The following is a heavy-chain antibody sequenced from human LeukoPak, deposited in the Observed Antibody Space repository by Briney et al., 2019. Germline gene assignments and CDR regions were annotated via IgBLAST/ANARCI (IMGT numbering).Heavy chain of an antibody. CDR1: GYTFTGHY. J-gene: IGHJ6*03. CDR2: INPNSGGT. D-gene: IGHD3-3*01. V-gene: IGHV1-2*02. CDR3: ARVGHITIFGVVPYPYDYMDV. Sequence: GASVKVSCKASGYTFTGHYMHWVRQAPGQGLEWMGWINPNSGGTNYAQKFQGRVTMTRDTSISTAYMELSRLRSDDTAVYYCARVGHITIFGVVPYPYDYMDVWGKGTTVTVSS.